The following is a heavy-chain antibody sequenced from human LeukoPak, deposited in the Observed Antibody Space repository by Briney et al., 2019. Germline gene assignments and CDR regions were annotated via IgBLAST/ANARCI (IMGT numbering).Heavy chain of an antibody. V-gene: IGHV4-59*01. J-gene: IGHJ4*02. CDR2: IYYSGST. CDR1: GGSISSYY. CDR3: ARVGGTAMGSPLFDY. Sequence: SETLSLTCTVSGGSISSYYWSWIRQPPGKGLEWIGYIYYSGSTNYNPSLKSRVTISVDTSKNQFSLKLSSVTAADTAVYYCARVGGTAMGSPLFDYRGQGTLVTVS. D-gene: IGHD5-18*01.